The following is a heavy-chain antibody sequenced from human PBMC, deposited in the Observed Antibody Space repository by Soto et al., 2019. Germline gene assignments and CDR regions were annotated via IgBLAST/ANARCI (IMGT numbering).Heavy chain of an antibody. CDR2: INHSGST. CDR3: ARPYYYYYGMDV. Sequence: QVQLQQWGAGLLKPSETLSLTCAVYGGSFSGYYWSWIRQPPGKGLEWIGEINHSGSTNYNPSLKSRVTISVDTSKNQFSLKLSSVTAADTAVDYCARPYYYYYGMDVWGKGTTVTVSS. J-gene: IGHJ6*04. V-gene: IGHV4-34*01. CDR1: GGSFSGYY.